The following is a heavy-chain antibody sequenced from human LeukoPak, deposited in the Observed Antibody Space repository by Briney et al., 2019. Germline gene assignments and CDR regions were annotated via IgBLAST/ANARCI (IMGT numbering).Heavy chain of an antibody. J-gene: IGHJ6*04. CDR2: IRTKDKNYAA. Sequence: GGSLRLSCAASGFTFSAAAMHWVRQTSDKGLEWVGRIRTKDKNYAAEYGASVKGRFTISRDDSKSTAFLLMSSLKIEDTAVYYCTRLAMVRGVGYYGMDVWGKGTTVIVSS. CDR3: TRLAMVRGVGYYGMDV. V-gene: IGHV3-73*01. CDR1: GFTFSAAA. D-gene: IGHD3-10*01.